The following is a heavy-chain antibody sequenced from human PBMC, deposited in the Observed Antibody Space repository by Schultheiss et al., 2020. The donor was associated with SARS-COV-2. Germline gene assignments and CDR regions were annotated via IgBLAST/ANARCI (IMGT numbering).Heavy chain of an antibody. CDR2: ISSSSSYI. D-gene: IGHD3-16*01. V-gene: IGHV3-21*01. J-gene: IGHJ6*02. Sequence: GGPLRLSCAASGFTFSSYSMNWVRQAPGKGLEWVSSISSSSSYIYYADSVKGRFTISRDNAKNSLYLQMNSLRAEDTAVYYCARDGALGGMDVWGQGTTVTVSS. CDR3: ARDGALGGMDV. CDR1: GFTFSSYS.